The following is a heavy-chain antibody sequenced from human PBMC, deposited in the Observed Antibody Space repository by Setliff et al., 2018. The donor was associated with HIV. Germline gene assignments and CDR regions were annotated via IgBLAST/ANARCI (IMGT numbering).Heavy chain of an antibody. CDR3: ARLGAEDFSDYDWVDY. D-gene: IGHD5-12*01. V-gene: IGHV4-34*01. Sequence: KPSETLSLTCAVYGGSFSGYYWGWIRHPPGKGLEWIGEISHSGDTNYNLSLKSRVTISVDTSKNQFSLNLNSVTAADTAVYYCARLGAEDFSDYDWVDYWGQGTLVTVSS. J-gene: IGHJ4*02. CDR1: GGSFSGYY. CDR2: ISHSGDT.